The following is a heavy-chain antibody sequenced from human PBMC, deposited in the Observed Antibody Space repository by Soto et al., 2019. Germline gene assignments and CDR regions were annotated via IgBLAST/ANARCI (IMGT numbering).Heavy chain of an antibody. Sequence: EVQLLESGGGLVQPGGSLRLSCAASGFTFISSVMSWVRQAPGKGLEWVSTISGSGTATSDSVKGRFTISRDNPKNTRYLQMNSLRAEDTAMFYCAKVDPSSGIDYWGQGTLVTVSS. D-gene: IGHD3-10*01. V-gene: IGHV3-23*01. CDR3: AKVDPSSGIDY. CDR2: ISGSGTAT. J-gene: IGHJ4*02. CDR1: GFTFISSV.